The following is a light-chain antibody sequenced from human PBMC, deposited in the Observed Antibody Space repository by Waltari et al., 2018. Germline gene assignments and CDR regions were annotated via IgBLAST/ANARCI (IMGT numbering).Light chain of an antibody. Sequence: SVLTQPPSVSAPPRQKVSISCSVSSSNIWNSSLSCFQQFPRAAPKLLIYDTNKRPSGIPDRFSASKSGTSATLGISGLQTGDEAIYHCGTWDNSLNIVIFGGGTKLTVL. CDR3: GTWDNSLNIVI. CDR1: SSNIWNSS. J-gene: IGLJ2*01. V-gene: IGLV1-51*01. CDR2: DTN.